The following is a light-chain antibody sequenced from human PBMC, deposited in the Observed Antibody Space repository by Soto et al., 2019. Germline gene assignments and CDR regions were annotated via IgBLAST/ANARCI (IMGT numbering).Light chain of an antibody. CDR1: QSVPRSY. CDR2: GTS. J-gene: IGKJ5*01. Sequence: IVLTQSPGTLSLSPGERATLSCRASQSVPRSYLAWYQQKPGQAPRLLIYGTSSRATGIPDRFSGSGSGTDFTLTINRLEPEDFAVFYCQQYGSSITFGQGTRLEIK. CDR3: QQYGSSIT. V-gene: IGKV3-20*01.